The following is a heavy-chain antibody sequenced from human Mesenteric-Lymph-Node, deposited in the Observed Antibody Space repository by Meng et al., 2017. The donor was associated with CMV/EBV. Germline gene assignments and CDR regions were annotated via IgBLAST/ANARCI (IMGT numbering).Heavy chain of an antibody. CDR2: ISPDGGAI. CDR1: GFTFSSYS. D-gene: IGHD3-16*01. CDR3: VRDYVWAFDY. J-gene: IGHJ4*02. Sequence: GGSLRLSCAASGFTFSSYSMNWVRQAPGQGLEWDSYISPDGGAIYYADSVRGRFTVSRDNAKNSLDLQMSSLRAEDTAVYYCVRDYVWAFDYWGQGILVTVSS. V-gene: IGHV3-48*04.